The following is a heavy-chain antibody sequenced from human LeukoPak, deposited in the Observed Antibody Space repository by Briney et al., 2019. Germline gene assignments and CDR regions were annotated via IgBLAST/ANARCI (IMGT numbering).Heavy chain of an antibody. D-gene: IGHD4-23*01. CDR2: INPNSGGT. J-gene: IGHJ4*02. CDR3: ARDPTVVTPSYYFDY. CDR1: GYTFTGYY. Sequence: ASVKVSCKASGYTFTGYYMHWVRQAPGQGLEWMGWINPNSGGTNYAQKFQGWVTMTRDTSISTAYMELSRLRSDDTAVYYCARDPTVVTPSYYFDYWGQGTLVTVSS. V-gene: IGHV1-2*04.